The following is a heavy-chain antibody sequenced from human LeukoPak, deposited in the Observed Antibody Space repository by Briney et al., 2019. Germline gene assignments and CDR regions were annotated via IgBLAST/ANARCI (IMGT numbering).Heavy chain of an antibody. V-gene: IGHV1-46*01. D-gene: IGHD4-17*01. CDR1: GYTFTSNH. CDR3: ARDGGSYGDCPH. CDR2: INPSDDTT. J-gene: IGHJ1*01. Sequence: ASVKVSCKASGYTFTSNHIHWVRQAPGQGLEWMGIINPSDDTTTYAQKFRGRVTMTRDTSTSTVYMDLGSLRSEDTAVYYCARDGGSYGDCPHWGQGTLVTVSS.